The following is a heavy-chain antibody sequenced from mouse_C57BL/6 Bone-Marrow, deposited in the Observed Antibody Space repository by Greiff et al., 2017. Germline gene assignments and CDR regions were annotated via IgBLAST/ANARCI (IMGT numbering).Heavy chain of an antibody. J-gene: IGHJ1*03. Sequence: QVQLQQSGAELARPGASVKLSCKASGYTFTSYGISWVKQRTGQGLEWIGEIYPRSGNTYYNEKFKGKATLTAAKSSSTAYMELRSLTSEDSAVYFCARWGAIDGYWYVDVWGTGTTVTVSS. CDR3: ARWGAIDGYWYVDV. V-gene: IGHV1-81*01. D-gene: IGHD3-1*01. CDR2: IYPRSGNT. CDR1: GYTFTSYG.